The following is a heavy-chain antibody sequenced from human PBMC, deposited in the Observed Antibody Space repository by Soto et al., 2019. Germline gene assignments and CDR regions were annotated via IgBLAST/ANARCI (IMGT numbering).Heavy chain of an antibody. V-gene: IGHV4-30-2*01. CDR2: IYHSGST. Sequence: PSETLSLTCAASGGSISSGGYSWSWIRQPPGKGLEWIGYIYHSGSTYYNPSLKSRVTISVDRSKNQFSLKLSSVTAADTAVYYCARYYYDSSGYYYFDYWGQGTLVTVSS. J-gene: IGHJ4*02. CDR3: ARYYYDSSGYYYFDY. CDR1: GGSISSGGYS. D-gene: IGHD3-22*01.